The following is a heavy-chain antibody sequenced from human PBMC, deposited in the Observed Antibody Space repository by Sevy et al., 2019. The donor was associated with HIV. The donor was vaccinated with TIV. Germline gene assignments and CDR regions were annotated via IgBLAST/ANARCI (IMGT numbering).Heavy chain of an antibody. CDR3: ALECLLSKVAEYFQN. V-gene: IGHV3-30-3*01. Sequence: GGSLRLSCAASGFTFSAFSMHWVRQAPGKGLEWVATISYDGSNDNYADSGQGGFTISRGNSESSVYLQMNSLRGEDTAVYYCALECLLSKVAEYFQNWGQGTLVSASS. J-gene: IGHJ1*01. CDR2: ISYDGSND. CDR1: GFTFSAFS. D-gene: IGHD1-1*01.